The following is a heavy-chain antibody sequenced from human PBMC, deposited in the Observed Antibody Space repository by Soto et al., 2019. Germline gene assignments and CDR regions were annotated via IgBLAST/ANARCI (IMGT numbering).Heavy chain of an antibody. D-gene: IGHD5-18*01. CDR2: ISWNRGNI. CDR3: AKGGRIHLWLPFDY. Sequence: EVQLVESGGGLVQPVSSLRLSCATSGFTFDEYAMHWVRQAPGKGLEWVSGISWNRGNIGYADSVKGRFPISRDNAKNSLFLQMHSLRPEDTALYYCAKGGRIHLWLPFDYWGQGTLVTVSS. J-gene: IGHJ4*02. V-gene: IGHV3-9*01. CDR1: GFTFDEYA.